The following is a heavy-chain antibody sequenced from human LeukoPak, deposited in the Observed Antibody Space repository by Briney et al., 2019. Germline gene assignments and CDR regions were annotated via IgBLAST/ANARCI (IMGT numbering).Heavy chain of an antibody. CDR1: GFTFSSYG. V-gene: IGHV3-9*01. D-gene: IGHD4-17*01. CDR2: ISWNSGSI. J-gene: IGHJ4*02. Sequence: GRSLRLSCAASGFTFSSYGMHWVRQAPGKGLEWVSGISWNSGSIGYADSVKGRFTISRDNAKNSLYLQMNSLRAEDTALYYCAKDKKTTVTTLFDYWGQGTLVTVSS. CDR3: AKDKKTTVTTLFDY.